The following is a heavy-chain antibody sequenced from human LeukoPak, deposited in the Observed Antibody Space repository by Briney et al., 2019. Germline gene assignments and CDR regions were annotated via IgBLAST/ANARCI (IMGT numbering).Heavy chain of an antibody. D-gene: IGHD4-11*01. V-gene: IGHV6-1*01. Sequence: QTLSRPCAISGDSVSSNNAAWSWIRPSPSSGLEWLGRTYYRSRWYTDYAVSVKSRITINPDTSRNQFSLQLNSVTPEDTAMYYCTRGQYFFDYWGQGSLVTVSS. CDR1: GDSVSSNNAA. CDR3: TRGQYFFDY. J-gene: IGHJ4*02. CDR2: TYYRSRWYT.